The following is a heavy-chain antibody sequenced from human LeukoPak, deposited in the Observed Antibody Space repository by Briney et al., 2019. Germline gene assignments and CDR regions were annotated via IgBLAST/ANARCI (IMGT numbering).Heavy chain of an antibody. V-gene: IGHV1-46*01. Sequence: ASVKVSCKASGGTFSSYAISWVRQAPGQGLGWMGIINPSGGSTSYAQKFQGRVTMTRDTSTNTAYLELRSLRSDDTAVYYCARGSDFWSGYYEATNWFDPWGQGTLVTVSS. J-gene: IGHJ5*02. CDR1: GGTFSSYA. CDR2: INPSGGST. CDR3: ARGSDFWSGYYEATNWFDP. D-gene: IGHD3-3*01.